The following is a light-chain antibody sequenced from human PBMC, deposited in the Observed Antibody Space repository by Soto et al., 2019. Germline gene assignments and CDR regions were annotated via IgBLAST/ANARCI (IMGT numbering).Light chain of an antibody. V-gene: IGKV3-15*01. Sequence: ETVLTQSPATLSVSPGERATFSCKASQSVTTNLAWYQQKPGQVPRLLIYGAFTRATGIPARFSGSGSGTEFTLSISSLKSEDFAIYHCQQYHSWPHTFGQGNKLEIK. CDR2: GAF. CDR3: QQYHSWPHT. J-gene: IGKJ2*01. CDR1: QSVTTN.